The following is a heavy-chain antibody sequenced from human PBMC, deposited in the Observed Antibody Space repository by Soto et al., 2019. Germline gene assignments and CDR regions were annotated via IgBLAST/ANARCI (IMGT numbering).Heavy chain of an antibody. Sequence: QVQLVQSGAEVKKPGASVRVSCKASGYTFTNYGISWVRQAPGQGLEWMGWVGPYNGNTDHAQNFQGRVTMTTDTSTNTAYMELGSLRADDTALYYCARCYCSLGSCYTCWHFDRWGRGTLITVSS. CDR3: ARCYCSLGSCYTCWHFDR. J-gene: IGHJ2*01. V-gene: IGHV1-18*04. D-gene: IGHD2-15*01. CDR1: GYTFTNYG. CDR2: VGPYNGNT.